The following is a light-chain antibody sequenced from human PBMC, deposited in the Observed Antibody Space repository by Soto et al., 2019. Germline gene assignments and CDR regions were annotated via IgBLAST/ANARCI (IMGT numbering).Light chain of an antibody. V-gene: IGKV1-6*01. Sequence: AIQMTQSPSSLSASVGDRVTITCRASQDIRNDLGWYQQKPGKAPKLLIYDGSKLQSGVPSRFSGRVSGTDFTLTISSLQPEDFATYYCLQDYNFPRTFGQGTKVEVK. CDR3: LQDYNFPRT. J-gene: IGKJ1*01. CDR1: QDIRND. CDR2: DGS.